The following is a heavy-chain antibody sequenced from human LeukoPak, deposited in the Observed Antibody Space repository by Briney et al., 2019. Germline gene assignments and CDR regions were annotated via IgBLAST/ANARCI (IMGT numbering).Heavy chain of an antibody. V-gene: IGHV3-43*02. D-gene: IGHD2-15*01. CDR3: ARGGDLLPYYYYGMDV. CDR2: ISADGGST. CDR1: GLNFDDSA. Sequence: PGGSLRLSCVASGLNFDDSAMHWVRQAPGKGLEWVSLISADGGSTFSADSVKGRFSISRDNAKNSLYLQMNSLRAEDTAVYYCARGGDLLPYYYYGMDVWGQGTTVTVSS. J-gene: IGHJ6*02.